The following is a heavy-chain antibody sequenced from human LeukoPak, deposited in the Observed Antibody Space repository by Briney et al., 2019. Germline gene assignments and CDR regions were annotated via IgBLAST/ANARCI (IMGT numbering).Heavy chain of an antibody. Sequence: GGPLRLSCAASGFPFRSYAILWLRQAAGKGVEGVDSISGSGGSTYYTAAVKGRFSISRDNSKNKLYLQMNSLRGEDTAVYYCAKGLYCSSTSCDVYDYWGQGTLVTVSS. CDR1: GFPFRSYA. CDR3: AKGLYCSSTSCDVYDY. D-gene: IGHD2-2*01. J-gene: IGHJ4*02. V-gene: IGHV3-23*01. CDR2: ISGSGGST.